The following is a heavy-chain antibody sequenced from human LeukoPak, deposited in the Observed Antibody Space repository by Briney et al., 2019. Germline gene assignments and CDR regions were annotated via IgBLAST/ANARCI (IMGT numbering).Heavy chain of an antibody. CDR1: GFTFSTSG. Sequence: PGGSLRLSCAASGFTFSTSGMHWVRQAPGKGLEWVAAISYDGNNKYYADSVKGRFTISRDNSKNTLYLQMNSLRTEDPAVYYCAKGLTGIFDAFHIWGQGTVVTVSS. CDR2: ISYDGNNK. V-gene: IGHV3-30*18. J-gene: IGHJ3*02. CDR3: AKGLTGIFDAFHI. D-gene: IGHD1-20*01.